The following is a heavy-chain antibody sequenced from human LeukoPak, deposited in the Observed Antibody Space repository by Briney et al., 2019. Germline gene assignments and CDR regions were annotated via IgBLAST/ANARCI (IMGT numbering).Heavy chain of an antibody. CDR2: INHSGST. CDR1: GGSFSGYY. D-gene: IGHD6-13*01. V-gene: IGHV4-34*01. CDR3: ARGKPYSSSWYFTPLRIKNWFDP. J-gene: IGHJ5*02. Sequence: SETLSLTCAVYGGSFSGYYWSWIRQPPGKGLEWIGEINHSGSTNYNPSLKSRVTISVDTSKNQFSLKLSSVTAADTAVYYCARGKPYSSSWYFTPLRIKNWFDPWGQGTLVTVSS.